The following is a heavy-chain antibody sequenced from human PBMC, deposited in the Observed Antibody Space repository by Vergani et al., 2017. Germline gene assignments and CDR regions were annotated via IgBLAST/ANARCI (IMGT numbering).Heavy chain of an antibody. D-gene: IGHD3-3*01. Sequence: QVQLVESGGGLVKPGGSLRLSCAASGFTFSDYYMNWIRQAPGKGLEWVSYISSTGTTIYYADSVKGRFTISRDNTKNSLYLEMNNLRAEDTAVYYCARARAPFWSGSLSCWGQGTLVTVSS. CDR3: ARARAPFWSGSLSC. CDR2: ISSTGTTI. J-gene: IGHJ4*02. V-gene: IGHV3-11*01. CDR1: GFTFSDYY.